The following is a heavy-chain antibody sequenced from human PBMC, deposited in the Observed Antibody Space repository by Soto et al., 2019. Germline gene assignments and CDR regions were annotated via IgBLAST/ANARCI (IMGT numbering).Heavy chain of an antibody. V-gene: IGHV1-69*05. Sequence: QVQLVQSGAEVKKPGSSVKVSCKASGGTFSSYAIRWVRQAPGQGLEWMGGIIPIFGTANYAQKFQGRVTNTPDESTSTSYMELSSLRSEDTAVYYCVKDYGDYGLYFYYGMDVWGQGTTVTVSS. J-gene: IGHJ6*02. CDR1: GGTFSSYA. CDR3: VKDYGDYGLYFYYGMDV. CDR2: IIPIFGTA. D-gene: IGHD4-17*01.